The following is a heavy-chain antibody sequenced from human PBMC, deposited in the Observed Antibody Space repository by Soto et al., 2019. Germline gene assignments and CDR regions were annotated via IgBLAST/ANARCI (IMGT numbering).Heavy chain of an antibody. CDR2: MNPNSGNT. V-gene: IGHV1-8*01. CDR1: GYTFTSYD. J-gene: IGHJ4*02. D-gene: IGHD3-16*02. Sequence: QVQLVQSGAEVKKPGASVKVSCKASGYTFTSYDINWVRQATGQGLEWMGWMNPNSGNTGYAQKFQGRVTMTRNTSISTAYMELSSLRSEDTAVYYCARGAGYDYIWGSYRRRTYYFDYWGQGTLVTVSS. CDR3: ARGAGYDYIWGSYRRRTYYFDY.